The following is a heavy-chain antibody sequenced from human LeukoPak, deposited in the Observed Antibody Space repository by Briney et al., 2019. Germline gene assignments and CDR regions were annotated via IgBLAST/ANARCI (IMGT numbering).Heavy chain of an antibody. CDR3: ARRSYGEIAFDI. CDR1: GGSISSYY. D-gene: IGHD4-17*01. V-gene: IGHV4-59*12. CDR2: IYYNGST. Sequence: SETLSLTCTVSGGSISSYYWSWIRQPPGKGLEWIGNIYYNGSTNYNPSLKSRVTISVDKSKNQFSLKLTSMTAADTAVYYCARRSYGEIAFDIWGQGTMVTVSS. J-gene: IGHJ3*02.